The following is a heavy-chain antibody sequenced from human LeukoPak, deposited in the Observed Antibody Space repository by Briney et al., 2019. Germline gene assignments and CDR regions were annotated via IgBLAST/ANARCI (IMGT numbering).Heavy chain of an antibody. CDR3: ASEAYYYDSSGYYKY. J-gene: IGHJ4*02. CDR1: GDSTSSFH. Sequence: SETLSLTCTVSGDSTSSFHWSWIRQPAGKGLEWIGRIYTSGSTNYNPSLKSRVTMSVDTSKNQFSLKLSSVTAADTAVYYCASEAYYYDSSGYYKYWGQGTLVTVSS. D-gene: IGHD3-22*01. CDR2: IYTSGST. V-gene: IGHV4-4*07.